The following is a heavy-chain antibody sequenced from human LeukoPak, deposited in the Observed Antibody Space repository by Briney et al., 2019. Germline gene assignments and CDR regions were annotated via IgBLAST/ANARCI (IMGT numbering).Heavy chain of an antibody. Sequence: GGSLRLSCAASGFTFSSYGMHWVRQAPGKGLEWVAVISYDGSNKYYADSVKGRFTISRDNSKNTLYLQMNRLRAKDPAVYYCAKDRYYYDSRPFDYWGQGTLVTVSS. CDR2: ISYDGSNK. CDR1: GFTFSSYG. V-gene: IGHV3-30*18. CDR3: AKDRYYYDSRPFDY. J-gene: IGHJ4*02. D-gene: IGHD3-22*01.